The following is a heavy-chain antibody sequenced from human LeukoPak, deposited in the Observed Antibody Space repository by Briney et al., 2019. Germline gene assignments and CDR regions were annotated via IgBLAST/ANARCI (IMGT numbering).Heavy chain of an antibody. CDR3: ARITGSSGYQAYLDY. V-gene: IGHV3-74*01. Sequence: GGSLRLSCAASGFTFSSYWMHWVRQAPGKGLVWVSRISTEGGNTAYADSVKGRFTVSRDNGRNTLYLQMNNLRAEDTAVYYCARITGSSGYQAYLDYWGQGTLVTASS. CDR1: GFTFSSYW. CDR2: ISTEGGNT. J-gene: IGHJ4*02. D-gene: IGHD3-22*01.